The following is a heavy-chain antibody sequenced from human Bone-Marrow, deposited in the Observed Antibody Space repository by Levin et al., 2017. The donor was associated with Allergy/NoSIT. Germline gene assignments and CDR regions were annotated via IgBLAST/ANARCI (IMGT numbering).Heavy chain of an antibody. CDR3: AGTLAAAGTEEPGDGMDV. V-gene: IGHV1-2*02. CDR2: INPNSGGT. D-gene: IGHD6-13*01. Sequence: ASVKVSCKASGYTFTGYYMHWVRQAPGQGLEWMGWINPNSGGTNYAQKFQGRVTMTRDTSISTAYMELSRLRSDDTAVYYCAGTLAAAGTEEPGDGMDVWGQGTTVTVSS. CDR1: GYTFTGYY. J-gene: IGHJ6*02.